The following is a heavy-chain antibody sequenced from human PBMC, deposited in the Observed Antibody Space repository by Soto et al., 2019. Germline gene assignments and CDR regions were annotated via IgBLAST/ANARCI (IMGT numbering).Heavy chain of an antibody. J-gene: IGHJ4*02. CDR2: NYHSGTT. CDR1: GVTICTYY. V-gene: IGHV4-59*01. D-gene: IGHD3-22*01. Sequence: LSLTCAVSGVTICTYYWSWIRQPPGKGLEWIGYNYHSGTTNYNPSLKSRVTISVDTSKNQFSLRLTSVTAADTAVYYCAKAHNAYYYDSTTYPDFDYWGQGTLVTVSS. CDR3: AKAHNAYYYDSTTYPDFDY.